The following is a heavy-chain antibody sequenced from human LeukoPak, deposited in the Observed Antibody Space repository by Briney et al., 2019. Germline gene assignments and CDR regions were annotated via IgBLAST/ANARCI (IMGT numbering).Heavy chain of an antibody. V-gene: IGHV3-30-3*01. CDR3: ARDKGRASVYGMDV. J-gene: IGHJ6*02. D-gene: IGHD5/OR15-5a*01. CDR1: GFTFSSYA. Sequence: GGSLRLSCAASGFTFSSYAMHWVRQAPGKGLEWVAVISYDGSNKYYADSVKGRFTISRDNSKNTLYLQMNSLRAEDTALYCCARDKGRASVYGMDVWGQGTTVTVSS. CDR2: ISYDGSNK.